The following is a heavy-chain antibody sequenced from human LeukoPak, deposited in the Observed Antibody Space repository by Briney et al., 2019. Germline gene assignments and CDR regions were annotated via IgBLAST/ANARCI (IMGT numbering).Heavy chain of an antibody. Sequence: ASVKVSCKASGYTFTSYGISWVRQAPGQGLEWMGWISAYNCNTNYAQKLQGRVTMTTSTSTAYMELRSLRSDDTAVYYCAREAVDTAMVTSDYWGQGTLVTVSS. J-gene: IGHJ4*02. CDR2: ISAYNCNT. D-gene: IGHD5-18*01. V-gene: IGHV1-18*01. CDR3: AREAVDTAMVTSDY. CDR1: GYTFTSYG.